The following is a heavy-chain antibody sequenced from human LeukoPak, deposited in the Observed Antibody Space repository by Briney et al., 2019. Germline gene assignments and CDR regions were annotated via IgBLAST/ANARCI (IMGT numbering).Heavy chain of an antibody. Sequence: PSETLSLTCTVSGVSISSSSYYWGWIRQPPGKGLEWIGSIYYSGSTYYNPSLKSRVTISVDTSKNQFSLKLSSVTAADTAVYYCARPPPYCSSTSCYISAFDIWGQGTMVTVSS. V-gene: IGHV4-39*01. CDR1: GVSISSSSYY. CDR3: ARPPPYCSSTSCYISAFDI. D-gene: IGHD2-2*02. J-gene: IGHJ3*02. CDR2: IYYSGST.